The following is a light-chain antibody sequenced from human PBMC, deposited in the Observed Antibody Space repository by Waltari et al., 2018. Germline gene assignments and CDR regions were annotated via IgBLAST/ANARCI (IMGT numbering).Light chain of an antibody. J-gene: IGLJ3*02. CDR1: SSNIGRNY. Sequence: QSVLTQPPSASGTPGQRVTIPCSGSSSNIGRNYVYWYQQLPGTAPKLLIYRNNQWPSGVPDRFSGSKSGTSASLAISGLRSEDEADYYCAAWDDSLSGGVFGGGTKLTVL. CDR2: RNN. CDR3: AAWDDSLSGGV. V-gene: IGLV1-47*01.